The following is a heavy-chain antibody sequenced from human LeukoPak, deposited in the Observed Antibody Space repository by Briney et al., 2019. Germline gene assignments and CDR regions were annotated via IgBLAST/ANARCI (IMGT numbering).Heavy chain of an antibody. V-gene: IGHV3-23*01. D-gene: IGHD3-3*01. CDR3: AKKDYYDVDY. CDR2: ISGSGGST. J-gene: IGHJ4*02. CDR1: GFTFSSYA. Sequence: GGSLRLSCAASGFTFSSYAMTWVRQAPGKGLEWVSAISGSGGSTDYADSVKGRFTISRDNSKNTLYLQMNSLRAKDTAVYYCAKKDYYDVDYWGQGTLVTVSS.